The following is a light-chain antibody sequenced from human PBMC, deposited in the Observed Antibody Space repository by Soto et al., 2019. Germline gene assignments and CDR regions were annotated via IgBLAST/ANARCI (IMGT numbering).Light chain of an antibody. CDR1: QSISSY. V-gene: IGKV1-39*01. Sequence: DLPMTQSPSSLSASVGDRVTITCRASQSISSYLNWYQQKPGKAPKLLIYAASSLQSGVPSRFSGSGSGTDFTLTISSLQPEDFATYYCQQSYSTPPTFGQWTKVEIK. CDR2: AAS. CDR3: QQSYSTPPT. J-gene: IGKJ1*01.